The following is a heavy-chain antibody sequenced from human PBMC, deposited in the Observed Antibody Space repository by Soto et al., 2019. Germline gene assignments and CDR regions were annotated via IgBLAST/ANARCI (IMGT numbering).Heavy chain of an antibody. CDR3: ARVLGDYYYYYMDV. Sequence: GGSLRLSCAASGFTFSSYGMHWVRQAPGKGLEWVAVIWYDGSNKYYADSVKGRFTISRDNSKNTLYLQMNSLRAEDTAVYYCARVLGDYYYYYMDVWGKGTTVTVSS. V-gene: IGHV3-33*01. CDR1: GFTFSSYG. D-gene: IGHD7-27*01. J-gene: IGHJ6*03. CDR2: IWYDGSNK.